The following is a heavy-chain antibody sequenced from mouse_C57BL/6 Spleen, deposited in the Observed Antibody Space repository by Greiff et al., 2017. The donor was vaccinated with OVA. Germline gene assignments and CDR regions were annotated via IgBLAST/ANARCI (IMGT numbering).Heavy chain of an antibody. J-gene: IGHJ2*01. D-gene: IGHD2-1*01. CDR2: IYPGSGNT. Sequence: LVESGAELVRPGASVKLSCKASGYTFTDYYINWVKQRPGQGLEWIARIYPGSGNTYYNEKFKGKATLTAEKSSSTAYMQLSSLTSEDSAVYFCARSGELPFDYWGQGTTLTVSS. CDR1: GYTFTDYY. CDR3: ARSGELPFDY. V-gene: IGHV1-76*01.